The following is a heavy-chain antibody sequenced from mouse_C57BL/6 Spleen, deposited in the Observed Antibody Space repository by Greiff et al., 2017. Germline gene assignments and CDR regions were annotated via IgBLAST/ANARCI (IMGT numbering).Heavy chain of an antibody. V-gene: IGHV1-15*01. CDR2: IDPATGGT. J-gene: IGHJ1*03. CDR3: TRGITGYFDV. Sequence: VQLQQSGAELVRPGASVTLSCKASGYTFPDYEMHWVTQPPVHGLEWIGAIDPATGGTAYNQKFKGNAILTAAKSSSTAYMALRSLTSEDSAVYYCTRGITGYFDVWGTGTTVTVSS. CDR1: GYTFPDYE.